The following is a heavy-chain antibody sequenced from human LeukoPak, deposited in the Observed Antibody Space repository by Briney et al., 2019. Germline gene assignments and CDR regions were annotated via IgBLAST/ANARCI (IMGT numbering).Heavy chain of an antibody. Sequence: GGSLRLSCAASGFTFRNNGMHWVRQAPGKGLEWVANIKQDGSEKYYVDSVKGRFTISRDNAKNSLYLQMNSLRAEDTAVYYCARAIGTFYVWGSYRYYYFDYWGQGTLVTVSS. CDR2: IKQDGSEK. D-gene: IGHD3-16*02. V-gene: IGHV3-7*01. CDR1: GFTFRNNG. J-gene: IGHJ4*02. CDR3: ARAIGTFYVWGSYRYYYFDY.